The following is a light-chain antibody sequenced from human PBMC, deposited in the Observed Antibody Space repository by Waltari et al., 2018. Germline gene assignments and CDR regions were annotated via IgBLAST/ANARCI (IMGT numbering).Light chain of an antibody. V-gene: IGKV3-20*01. Sequence: ELVLTQSPGPLSLSPGERAPLSCRASESVRRALAWYQQRPGQAPRLLIYDASSRATGIPDRFSGSGSGTDFSLTISRLEPEDFALYYCQHYRSLPVTFGQGTKVEIK. CDR1: ESVRRA. CDR2: DAS. CDR3: QHYRSLPVT. J-gene: IGKJ1*01.